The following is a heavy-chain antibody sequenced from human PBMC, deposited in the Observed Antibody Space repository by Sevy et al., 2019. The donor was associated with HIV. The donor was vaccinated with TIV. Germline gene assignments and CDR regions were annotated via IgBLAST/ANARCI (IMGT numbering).Heavy chain of an antibody. Sequence: GGCLRLSCAASGFTASSNYMTWVRQAPGKGLEWVSIIYNGGDTYYADFVKGRFTISRDNSKNTLYLQMNSLRPEDTAVYYCATWLRVDPDAFDIWGQGTMVTVSS. CDR1: GFTASSNY. CDR3: ATWLRVDPDAFDI. CDR2: IYNGGDT. V-gene: IGHV3-53*01. D-gene: IGHD3-10*01. J-gene: IGHJ3*02.